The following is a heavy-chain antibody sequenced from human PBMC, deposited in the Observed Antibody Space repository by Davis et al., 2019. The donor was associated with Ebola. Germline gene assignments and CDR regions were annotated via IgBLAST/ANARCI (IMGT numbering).Heavy chain of an antibody. Sequence: GGSLRLSCAASGFTFSSYSMNWVRQAPGKGLEWVSSISSSGGFIYYAESVKGRFTISRDNAKNTLYLQMNSLRAEDTAVYYCASRTHFQHWGQGTLVTVSS. V-gene: IGHV3-21*01. CDR1: GFTFSSYS. CDR2: ISSSGGFI. D-gene: IGHD1/OR15-1a*01. J-gene: IGHJ1*01. CDR3: ASRTHFQH.